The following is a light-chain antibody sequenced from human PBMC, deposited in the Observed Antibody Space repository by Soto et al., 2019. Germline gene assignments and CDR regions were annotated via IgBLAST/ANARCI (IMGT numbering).Light chain of an antibody. CDR2: GAS. CDR3: QQYGSSRWT. J-gene: IGKJ1*01. Sequence: EMGLTQAPGTLSLSPGERATLSCRASQSVSSSYLAWYQQKPGQAPRLLIYGASSRATGIPDRFSGSGSGTDFTLTISRLEPEDFAVYYCQQYGSSRWTFGQGTKVDIK. CDR1: QSVSSSY. V-gene: IGKV3-20*01.